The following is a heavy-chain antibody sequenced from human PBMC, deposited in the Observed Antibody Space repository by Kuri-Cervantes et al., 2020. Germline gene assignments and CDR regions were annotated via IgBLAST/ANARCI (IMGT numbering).Heavy chain of an antibody. CDR3: ARERRDCSSTSCPQIPAYYYYYYGMDV. CDR2: ISYDGSNK. CDR1: GFTFSSYG. D-gene: IGHD2-2*01. V-gene: IGHV3-30*03. J-gene: IGHJ6*02. Sequence: LSLTCAASGFTFSSYGMHWVRQAPGKGLEWVAVISYDGSNKYYADSVKGRFTISRDNSKNTLYLQMNSLRAGDTAVYYCARERRDCSSTSCPQIPAYYYYYYGMDVWGQGTTVTVSS.